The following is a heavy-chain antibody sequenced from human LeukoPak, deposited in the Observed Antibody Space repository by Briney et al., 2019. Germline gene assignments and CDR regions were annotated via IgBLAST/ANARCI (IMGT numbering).Heavy chain of an antibody. V-gene: IGHV1-69*13. CDR2: IIPMFGTA. CDR3: ARDLATVIGGYYFDY. Sequence: GASVKVSCKASGGTFSSYAISWVRQAPGQGLEWMGGIIPMFGTANYAQKFQGRVTIPADESTSTAYMELSSLRSEDTAVYYCARDLATVIGGYYFDYWGQGTLVTVSS. D-gene: IGHD4-17*01. CDR1: GGTFSSYA. J-gene: IGHJ4*02.